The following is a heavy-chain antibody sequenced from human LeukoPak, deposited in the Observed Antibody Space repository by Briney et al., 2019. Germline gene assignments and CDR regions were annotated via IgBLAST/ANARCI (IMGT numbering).Heavy chain of an antibody. V-gene: IGHV4-34*01. CDR2: INHSGST. Sequence: SETLSLTCAVYGGSFSGYYWSWIRQPPGNGLEWIGEINHSGSTNYNPSLKSRVTISVDTSKNQFSLKLSSVTAADTAVYYCARGLTTTGAFDYWGQGTLVTVSS. J-gene: IGHJ4*02. CDR3: ARGLTTTGAFDY. D-gene: IGHD4-17*01. CDR1: GGSFSGYY.